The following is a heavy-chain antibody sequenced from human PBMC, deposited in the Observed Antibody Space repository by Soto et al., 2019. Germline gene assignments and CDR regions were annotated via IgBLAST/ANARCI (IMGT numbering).Heavy chain of an antibody. CDR2: MDPSDSYT. J-gene: IGHJ4*02. Sequence: GESLKISCQVSGYTFTTYWISWVRQMPGKGLEWMGRMDPSDSYTNYSPSFQGRVIISADKSITTAYLQWSSLKASDTAMYYCARQDDRSGYYSFFDHWGQGTLVTVSS. V-gene: IGHV5-10-1*01. CDR3: ARQDDRSGYYSFFDH. D-gene: IGHD3-22*01. CDR1: GYTFTTYW.